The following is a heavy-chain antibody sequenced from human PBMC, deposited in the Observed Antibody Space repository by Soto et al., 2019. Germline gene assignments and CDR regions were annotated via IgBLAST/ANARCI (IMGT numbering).Heavy chain of an antibody. CDR2: ISRDGNTK. D-gene: IGHD2-21*01. V-gene: IGHV3-30*03. CDR3: AGEVASRY. J-gene: IGHJ4*02. CDR1: GFTVSTFG. Sequence: QVQLVESGGGVVQPGRSLRLSCAVSGFTVSTFGMHWVRQAPGKGLEWVAVISRDGNTKFYADSVKGRFTISRDNSRNTLFLEMNSMRGDDMAVYDCAGEVASRYWGQGTLVTVS.